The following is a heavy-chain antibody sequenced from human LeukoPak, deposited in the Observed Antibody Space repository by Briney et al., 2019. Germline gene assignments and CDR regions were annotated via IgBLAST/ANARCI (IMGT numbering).Heavy chain of an antibody. CDR2: IYYSGST. CDR1: GGSISGGSYY. Sequence: PSETLSLTCTVSGGSISGGSYYWSWTRQPPGKGLEWIGDIYYSGSTKYNLSLKSRVTISVDTSKNQLSLKLSSVTAADTAVYYWARGEYGLFDYWGQGTLVTVSS. CDR3: ARGEYGLFDY. D-gene: IGHD2/OR15-2a*01. J-gene: IGHJ4*02. V-gene: IGHV4-61*01.